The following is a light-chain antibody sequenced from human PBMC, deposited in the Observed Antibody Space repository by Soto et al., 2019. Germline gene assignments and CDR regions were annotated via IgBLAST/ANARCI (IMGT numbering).Light chain of an antibody. CDR3: QQYGSSPAV. Sequence: EIVLTQSPGTLSLSPGERATLSCRASQSVSSSYLAWYQQKPGQAPRLLIYGASSRATGIPDMFSGSVSGTDFPITISRLDPEDFAVYYCQQYGSSPAVFGGGTKVEIK. CDR1: QSVSSSY. J-gene: IGKJ4*01. V-gene: IGKV3-20*01. CDR2: GAS.